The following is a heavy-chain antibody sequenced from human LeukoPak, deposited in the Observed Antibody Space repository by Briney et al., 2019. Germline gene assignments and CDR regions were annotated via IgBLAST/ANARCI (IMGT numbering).Heavy chain of an antibody. V-gene: IGHV4-61*01. CDR3: AGQTAHNYYDSSGYVRY. CDR1: GGSISSSSYY. D-gene: IGHD3-22*01. J-gene: IGHJ4*02. CDR2: IYYSGST. Sequence: SETLSLTCTVSGGSISSSSYYWSWIRQPPGKGLEWIGYIYYSGSTNYNPSLKSRVTISVDTSKNHFSLKLSSVTAADTAVYYCAGQTAHNYYDSSGYVRYWGQGTLVTVSS.